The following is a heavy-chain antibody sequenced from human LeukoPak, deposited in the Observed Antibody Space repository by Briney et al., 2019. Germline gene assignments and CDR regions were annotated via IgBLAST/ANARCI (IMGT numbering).Heavy chain of an antibody. CDR1: GYTFTSYY. Sequence: EASVKVSCKASGYTFTSYYMHWVRQAPGQGLEWMEIINPSGGSTSYAQKFQGRVTMTRDMSTSTVYMELSSLRSEDTAVYYCARSGYCSGGSCPGSWFDPWGQGTLVTVSS. V-gene: IGHV1-46*01. J-gene: IGHJ5*02. CDR2: INPSGGST. CDR3: ARSGYCSGGSCPGSWFDP. D-gene: IGHD2-15*01.